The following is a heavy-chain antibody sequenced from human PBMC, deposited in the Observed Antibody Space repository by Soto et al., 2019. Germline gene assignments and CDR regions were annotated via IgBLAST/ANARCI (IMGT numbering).Heavy chain of an antibody. J-gene: IGHJ4*02. CDR2: VRGSGDST. Sequence: EVQLLDSGGGLVQPGGSLRLSCAASGFTFSNYAMSWVRQAPGKGLEWVSGVRGSGDSTYYADSVKGRFTISRDNSKDTLYLQMNSLRAEDTAVYYCAKSPLGYCSGGSCYPPHYFDYWGQGTLVTVSS. CDR3: AKSPLGYCSGGSCYPPHYFDY. CDR1: GFTFSNYA. D-gene: IGHD2-15*01. V-gene: IGHV3-23*01.